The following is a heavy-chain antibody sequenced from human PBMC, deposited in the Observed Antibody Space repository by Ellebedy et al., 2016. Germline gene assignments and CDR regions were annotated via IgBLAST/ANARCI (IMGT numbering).Heavy chain of an antibody. CDR3: ARDLYDFWSGYDPFDY. D-gene: IGHD3-3*01. CDR1: GFTFSSYG. CDR2: ISYDGSNK. V-gene: IGHV3-30*03. Sequence: GESLKISXAASGFTFSSYGMHWVRQAPGKGLEWVAVISYDGSNKYYADSVKGRFTISRDNSKNTLYLQMNSLRAEDTAVYYCARDLYDFWSGYDPFDYWGQGTLVTVSS. J-gene: IGHJ4*02.